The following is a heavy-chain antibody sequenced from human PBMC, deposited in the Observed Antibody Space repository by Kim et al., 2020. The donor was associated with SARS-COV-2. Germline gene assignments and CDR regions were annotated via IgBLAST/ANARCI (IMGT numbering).Heavy chain of an antibody. CDR2: IYHSGST. Sequence: SETLSLTCTVSGYSISSGYYWGWIRQPPGKGLEWIGSIYHSGSTYYNPSLKSRVTISVDTSKNQFSLKLSSVTAADTAVYYCAVLTLLWFGGLLDYWGQG. D-gene: IGHD3-10*01. V-gene: IGHV4-38-2*02. CDR1: GYSISSGYY. CDR3: AVLTLLWFGGLLDY. J-gene: IGHJ4*02.